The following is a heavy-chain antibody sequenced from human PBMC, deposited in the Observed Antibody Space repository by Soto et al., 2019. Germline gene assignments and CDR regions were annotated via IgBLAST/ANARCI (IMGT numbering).Heavy chain of an antibody. D-gene: IGHD3-10*01. Sequence: EVQLVESGGGLVQSGGSLRLSCAASGFTVSTNYMNWVRQAPGKGLEWVSAIHSGGTTYYTDSVEGRFTISRHSSKNTLYLQMNSLRAEDTAVYYCASGGGPDYWGQGTLVTVSS. V-gene: IGHV3-53*04. CDR2: IHSGGTT. J-gene: IGHJ4*02. CDR1: GFTVSTNY. CDR3: ASGGGPDY.